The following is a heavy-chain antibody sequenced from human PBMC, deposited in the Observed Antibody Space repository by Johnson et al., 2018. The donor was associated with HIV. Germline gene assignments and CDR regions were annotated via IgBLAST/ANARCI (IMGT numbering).Heavy chain of an antibody. CDR2: ISSGGST. D-gene: IGHD7-27*01. V-gene: IGHV3-66*02. CDR3: ARYQLGGYAFDI. J-gene: IGHJ3*02. CDR1: GFTVSSNY. Sequence: VQLVESGGGVVQPGRSLRLSCAGTGFTVSSNYMYWVRQAPGKGLEWVSVISSGGSTYYAASVKGRFTISRDNSKNTLYLQMNSLRAEDTAVYYCARYQLGGYAFDIWGQGTMVTVSS.